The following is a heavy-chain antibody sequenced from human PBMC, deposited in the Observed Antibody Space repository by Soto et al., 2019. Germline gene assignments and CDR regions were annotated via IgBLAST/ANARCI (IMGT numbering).Heavy chain of an antibody. CDR1: GGSISSNICY. CDR3: ASQHYYDSSGYYVVY. D-gene: IGHD3-22*01. V-gene: IGHV4-39*01. J-gene: IGHJ4*02. Sequence: QLQLQESGPGLVKPSETLSLTCTVSGGSISSNICYWGWIRQPPGKGLEWIGNIHYSGSTYYDSSLQSRVTISIDTSKNQFSLKLSSVTATDTAAYYCASQHYYDSSGYYVVYWGQGTLVTVSS. CDR2: IHYSGST.